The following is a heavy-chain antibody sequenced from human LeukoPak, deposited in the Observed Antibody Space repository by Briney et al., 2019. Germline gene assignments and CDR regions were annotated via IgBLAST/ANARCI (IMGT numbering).Heavy chain of an antibody. CDR3: ARGRVAILTGYSTFDY. V-gene: IGHV1-8*01. D-gene: IGHD3-9*01. Sequence: GASVKVSCKASGYTFTNYDINWVRQATGQGLEWMGWMNPNSGNTGYAQKFQGRVTITRNTSISTAYMELSSLRSEDTAVYYCARGRVAILTGYSTFDYWGQGTLVTVSS. CDR2: MNPNSGNT. CDR1: GYTFTNYD. J-gene: IGHJ4*02.